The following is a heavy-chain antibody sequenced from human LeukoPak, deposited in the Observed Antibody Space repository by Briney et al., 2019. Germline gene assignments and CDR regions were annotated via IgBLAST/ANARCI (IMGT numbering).Heavy chain of an antibody. CDR1: GGSISSYY. CDR2: VYYTGST. Sequence: SETLSLTCTVSGGSISSYYWSWVRQPPGKGLEWIGFVYYTGSTNYSPSLKSRVTISVDTSKNQFSLKLRSVTAADTAVYYCARVEWFGSHYYYYYYMDVWGKGTTVTISS. V-gene: IGHV4-59*01. CDR3: ARVEWFGSHYYYYYYMDV. D-gene: IGHD3-3*01. J-gene: IGHJ6*03.